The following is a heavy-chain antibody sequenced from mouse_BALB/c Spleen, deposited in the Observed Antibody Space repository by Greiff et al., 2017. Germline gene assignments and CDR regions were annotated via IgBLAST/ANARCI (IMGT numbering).Heavy chain of an antibody. V-gene: IGHV1-7*01. CDR1: GYTFTSYW. CDR2: INPSTGYT. J-gene: IGHJ3*01. Sequence: QVQLKQSGAELAKPGASVKMSCKASGYTFTSYWMHWVKQRPGQGLEWIGYINPSTGYTEYNQKFKDKATLTADKSSSTAYMQLSSLTSEDSAVYYCARRLLRSWFAYWGQGTLVTVSA. D-gene: IGHD1-1*01. CDR3: ARRLLRSWFAY.